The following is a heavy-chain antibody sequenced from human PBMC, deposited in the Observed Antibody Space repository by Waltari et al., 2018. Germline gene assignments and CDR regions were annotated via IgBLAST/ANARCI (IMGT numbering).Heavy chain of an antibody. CDR2: ITSSSTSI. CDR1: GFTLGSSS. V-gene: IGHV3-48*04. J-gene: IGHJ4*02. Sequence: EVQLVESGGGLVPPGGSLRLYCAAPGFTLGSSSMNWVRQAPGKGLEWVSHITSSSTSILYADSVEGRFTISRDNAKKSLYLQMDSLRADDTAVYFCATYIQRGPDFWGQGTLVTVSS. CDR3: ATYIQRGPDF. D-gene: IGHD3-10*01.